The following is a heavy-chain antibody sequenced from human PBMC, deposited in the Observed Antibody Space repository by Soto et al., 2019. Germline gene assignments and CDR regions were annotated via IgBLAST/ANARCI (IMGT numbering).Heavy chain of an antibody. J-gene: IGHJ4*02. Sequence: QVQLVQSGAEVMQPGASVKVSCKASGYTFTSYYIQWVRQAPGQGLEWMGIINPSGGSTNYAQKFQGRGTMTRDTSTSTGYMELSSLRSEDTAIYYCSRGYPPRDQLGNLPGAFWGQGTLVTVSS. V-gene: IGHV1-46*03. CDR3: SRGYPPRDQLGNLPGAF. CDR2: INPSGGST. CDR1: GYTFTSYY. D-gene: IGHD1-1*01.